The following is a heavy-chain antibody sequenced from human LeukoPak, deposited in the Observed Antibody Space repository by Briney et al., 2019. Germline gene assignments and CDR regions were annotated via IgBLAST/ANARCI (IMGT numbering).Heavy chain of an antibody. CDR2: IKQDGSEK. J-gene: IGHJ6*04. V-gene: IGHV3-7*01. Sequence: GGSLRLPCAASGFTFSSYWMSWVRQAPGKGLEWVANIKQDGSEKYYVDSVKGRFTISRDNAKNSLYLQMNSLRAEDTAVYYCAELAITMIGGVWGKGTTVTISS. CDR1: GFTFSSYW. CDR3: AELAITMIGGV. D-gene: IGHD3-10*02.